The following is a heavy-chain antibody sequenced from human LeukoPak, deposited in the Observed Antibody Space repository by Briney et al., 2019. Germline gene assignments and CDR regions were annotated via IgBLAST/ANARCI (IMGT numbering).Heavy chain of an antibody. J-gene: IGHJ4*02. CDR2: IQQDGGQK. CDR1: GFTFSNYW. D-gene: IGHD1-14*01. Sequence: GGSLRLSCAASGFTFSNYWVSWVRQAPGKGLEWVANIQQDGGQKYYVDSVKGRFTISRDNAKNSLYLQMNSLRAEDTAVYYCASGIRGGVDYWGQGTLVTVSS. V-gene: IGHV3-7*05. CDR3: ASGIRGGVDY.